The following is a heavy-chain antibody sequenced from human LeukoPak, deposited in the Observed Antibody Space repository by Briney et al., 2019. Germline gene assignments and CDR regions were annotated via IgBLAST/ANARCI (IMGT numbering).Heavy chain of an antibody. Sequence: GGSLRLSCAASGFTFSSYGMHWVRQAPGKGLEWVAVIWYDGSNKYYADSVKGRFTISRDNSKNTLYLQMNSLRAEDTAVYYCAKEGSSEDNWFDPWGQGTLVTVSS. CDR2: IWYDGSNK. CDR3: AKEGSSEDNWFDP. CDR1: GFTFSSYG. J-gene: IGHJ5*02. D-gene: IGHD2-2*01. V-gene: IGHV3-30*02.